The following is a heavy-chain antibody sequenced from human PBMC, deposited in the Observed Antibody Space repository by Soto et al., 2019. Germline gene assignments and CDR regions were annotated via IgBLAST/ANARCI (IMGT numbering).Heavy chain of an antibody. CDR2: MNPNSGNT. V-gene: IGHV1-8*01. D-gene: IGHD1-7*01. J-gene: IGHJ6*02. CDR1: GYTFTSYD. Sequence: ASVKVFCKASGYTFTSYDINWVRQATGQGLEWMGWMNPNSGNTGYAQKFQGRVTMTRNTSISTAYMELSSLRSEDTAVYYCARGRNYYYYYYGMDVWGQGTTVTVSS. CDR3: ARGRNYYYYYYGMDV.